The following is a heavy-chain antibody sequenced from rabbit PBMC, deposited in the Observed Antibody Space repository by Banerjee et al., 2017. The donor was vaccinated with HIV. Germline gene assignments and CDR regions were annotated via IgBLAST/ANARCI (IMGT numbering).Heavy chain of an antibody. V-gene: IGHV1S40*01. Sequence: QSLEESGGGLVKPGGTLTLTCKASGIDFSTYYYMCWVRQAPGKGLEWIACIYAGSSGNTYYASWAKGRFTISKTSSTTVTLQMTSLTAADTATYFCARDRDGDAGYGSLALWGQGTLVTVS. D-gene: IGHD7-1*01. CDR2: IYAGSSGNT. CDR3: ARDRDGDAGYGSLAL. CDR1: GIDFSTYYY. J-gene: IGHJ3*01.